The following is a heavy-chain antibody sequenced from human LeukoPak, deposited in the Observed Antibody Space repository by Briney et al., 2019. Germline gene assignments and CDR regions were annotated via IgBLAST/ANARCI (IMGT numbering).Heavy chain of an antibody. J-gene: IGHJ4*02. Sequence: ASVKVSCKPSGYTFIDYYVHWVRQAPGQGLEWMGWINPNSGATNSAQKLQGRVTLTRDKSMTTAYLDLSGLTYDDTAVYYCARSRMTTLPGFDYWGQGTLVTVSS. CDR3: ARSRMTTLPGFDY. CDR2: INPNSGAT. D-gene: IGHD1-1*01. CDR1: GYTFIDYY. V-gene: IGHV1-2*02.